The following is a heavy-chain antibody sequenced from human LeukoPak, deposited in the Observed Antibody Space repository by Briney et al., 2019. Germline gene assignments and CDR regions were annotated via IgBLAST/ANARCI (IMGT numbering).Heavy chain of an antibody. CDR1: GGSFSGYY. CDR2: INHSGST. D-gene: IGHD3-10*01. Sequence: SGTLSLTCAVYGGSFSGYYWSWIRQPPGKGLEWIGEINHSGSTNYYPSLMSRVTISIDTSKNQFSLKLISVTAADTAVYYCARLRIGGFDYWDQGNLVTVSS. V-gene: IGHV4-34*01. J-gene: IGHJ4*02. CDR3: ARLRIGGFDY.